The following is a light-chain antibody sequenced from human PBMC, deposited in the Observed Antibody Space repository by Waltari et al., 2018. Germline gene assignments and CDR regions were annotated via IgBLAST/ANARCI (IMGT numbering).Light chain of an antibody. CDR3: NSFTTSSTYV. CDR2: DVN. CDR1: TSDIGTYNF. Sequence: QSALTQPSSVSGSPGQSITISCVGTTSDIGTYNFVSWYQHRSGTVPKLLIYDVNKRPSGVSGRFLGSKSDNTASPTISGLQVEDEADYYCNSFTTSSTYVFGTGTRVTVL. V-gene: IGLV2-14*03. J-gene: IGLJ1*01.